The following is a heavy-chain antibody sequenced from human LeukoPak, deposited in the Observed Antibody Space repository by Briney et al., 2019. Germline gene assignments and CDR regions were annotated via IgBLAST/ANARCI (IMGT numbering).Heavy chain of an antibody. CDR1: GFSFDDYA. V-gene: IGHV3-9*01. J-gene: IGHJ4*02. Sequence: GGSLRLSCAASGFSFDDYAMHWVRQAPGKGLEWVSGISWNSGKIGYADSVKGRLTISRDNAKNSLYLQMNSLRAEDTALYYCAKDKNGDYVGIFDYWGQGTLVTVSS. CDR2: ISWNSGKI. D-gene: IGHD4-17*01. CDR3: AKDKNGDYVGIFDY.